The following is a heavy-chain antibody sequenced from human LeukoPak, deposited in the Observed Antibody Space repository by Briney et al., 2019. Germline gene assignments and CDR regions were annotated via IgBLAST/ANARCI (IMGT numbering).Heavy chain of an antibody. CDR1: GGSFSGYY. J-gene: IGHJ4*02. CDR3: ARDRPFDY. D-gene: IGHD6-6*01. V-gene: IGHV4-34*01. Sequence: SETLSLTCAVYGGSFSGYYWNWIRQPPGKGLEWIGEINHSGSTNYNPSLKSRVTISVDTSKNQFSLKLSSVTAADTAVYYCARDRPFDYWGQGTLVTVSS. CDR2: INHSGST.